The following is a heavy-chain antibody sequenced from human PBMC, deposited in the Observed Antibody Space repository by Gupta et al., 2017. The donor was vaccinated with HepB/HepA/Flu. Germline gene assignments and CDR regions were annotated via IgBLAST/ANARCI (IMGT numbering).Heavy chain of an antibody. J-gene: IGHJ4*02. CDR2: ISYDGSNK. CDR3: ARVPFITMIDNYYFDY. CDR1: GFTFSSYA. Sequence: QVQLVESGGGVVQPGRSLRLSCAASGFTFSSYAMHWVRQAPGKGLEWVAVISYDGSNKYYADSVKGRFTISRDNSKNTLYLQMNSLRAEDTAVYYCARVPFITMIDNYYFDYWGQGTLVTVSS. D-gene: IGHD3-22*01. V-gene: IGHV3-30-3*01.